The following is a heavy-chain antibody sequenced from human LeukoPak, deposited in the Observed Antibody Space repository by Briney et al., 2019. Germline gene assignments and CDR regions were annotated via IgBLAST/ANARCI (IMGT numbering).Heavy chain of an antibody. J-gene: IGHJ4*02. V-gene: IGHV3-23*01. CDR3: AKDDYYDSSGYYLYYFDY. CDR1: GFTFSSYA. Sequence: GGSLRLSCAASGFTFSSYAMSWVRQAPGKGLEWVSAISGSGGSTYYADSVKGRFTISRDNSKNTLYLQMNSLRAEDTAVYYCAKDDYYDSSGYYLYYFDYWGQGTLVTVSS. CDR2: ISGSGGST. D-gene: IGHD3-22*01.